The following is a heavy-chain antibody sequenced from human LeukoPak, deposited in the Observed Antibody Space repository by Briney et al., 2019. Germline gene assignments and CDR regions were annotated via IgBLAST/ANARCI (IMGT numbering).Heavy chain of an antibody. V-gene: IGHV3-23*01. CDR2: ISGSGGST. D-gene: IGHD3/OR15-3a*01. CDR3: AKDLSLGLAPNYFDY. CDR1: GFTFSSYG. Sequence: PGGSLRLSCAASGFTFSSYGMSWVRQAPGKGLEWVSAISGSGGSTYYADSVKGRFTISRDNSKNTLYLQMNSLRAEDTAVYYCAKDLSLGLAPNYFDYWGQGTLVTVSS. J-gene: IGHJ4*02.